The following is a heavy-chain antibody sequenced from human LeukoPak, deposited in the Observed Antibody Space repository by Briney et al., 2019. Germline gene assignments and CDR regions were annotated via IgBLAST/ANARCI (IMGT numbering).Heavy chain of an antibody. CDR1: GYTFTGYY. D-gene: IGHD3-10*01. J-gene: IGHJ4*02. CDR2: INPNSGGT. CDR3: ASMYYYGSGSYPDY. V-gene: IGHV1-2*02. Sequence: GASVKVSCKASGYTFTGYYMHWVRQAPGQGLEWMGWINPNSGGTNYAQKFRGRVTMTRDTSISTAYMELSRLRSDDTAVYYCASMYYYGSGSYPDYWGQGTLVTVSS.